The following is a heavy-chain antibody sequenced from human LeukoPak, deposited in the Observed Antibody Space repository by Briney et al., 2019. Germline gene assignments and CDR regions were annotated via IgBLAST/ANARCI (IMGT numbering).Heavy chain of an antibody. CDR1: GFTVSSNY. D-gene: IGHD3-10*01. CDR2: IYSGGST. Sequence: GGSLRLSCAASGFTVSSNYMSWVRQAPGKGLEWVSVIYSGGSTYYADSVKGRFTISRDNSKNTLYLQMNSLRAEDTAVYYCARVPMVRGTGDYWGQGTLVTVSS. CDR3: ARVPMVRGTGDY. J-gene: IGHJ4*02. V-gene: IGHV3-53*01.